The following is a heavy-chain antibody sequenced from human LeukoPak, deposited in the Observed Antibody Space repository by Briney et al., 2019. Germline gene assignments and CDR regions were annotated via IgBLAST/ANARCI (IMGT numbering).Heavy chain of an antibody. CDR1: GASITSGGYD. V-gene: IGHV4-61*09. D-gene: IGHD6-19*01. CDR3: VRDRGSSGWFDF. J-gene: IGHJ4*02. Sequence: PSETLSLTCTISGASITSGGYDWGWIRQPAGEGREWIGHIYSSGSTNYNPSLKSRVTISADTSKNQFSLKVSSVTAADTAVYYCVRDRGSSGWFDFWGQGTLVTVSS. CDR2: IYSSGST.